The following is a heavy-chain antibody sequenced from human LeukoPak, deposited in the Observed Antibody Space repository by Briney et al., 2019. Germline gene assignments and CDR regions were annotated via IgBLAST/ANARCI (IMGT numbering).Heavy chain of an antibody. J-gene: IGHJ3*02. CDR3: ARVAYCGGDCQYAFDI. CDR2: FDPQYGET. D-gene: IGHD2-21*02. V-gene: IGHV1-24*01. CDR1: GYTLTELS. Sequence: GASVKVSCKINGYTLTELSMHWVRQGPGKGLEWMGGFDPQYGETIYAQKFQGRLTMTKDTSTNTAYMELSSLRSQDTAVYYCARVAYCGGDCQYAFDIWGQGTMVTVSS.